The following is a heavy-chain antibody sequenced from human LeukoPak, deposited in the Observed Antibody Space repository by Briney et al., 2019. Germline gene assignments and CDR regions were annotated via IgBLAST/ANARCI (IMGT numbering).Heavy chain of an antibody. CDR2: IYYSGST. CDR3: ARVSDYGGNSGLSVWYFDL. J-gene: IGHJ2*01. Sequence: PSETLSLTCTVSGGSISSYYWSWIRQPPGKGLEWIGYIYYSGSTNYNPSLKSRVTISVDTSKIQFSLKLSSVTAADTAVYYCARVSDYGGNSGLSVWYFDLWGRGTLVTVSS. CDR1: GGSISSYY. V-gene: IGHV4-59*01. D-gene: IGHD4-23*01.